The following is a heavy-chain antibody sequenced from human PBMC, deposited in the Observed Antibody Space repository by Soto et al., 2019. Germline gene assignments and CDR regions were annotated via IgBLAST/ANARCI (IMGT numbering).Heavy chain of an antibody. V-gene: IGHV3-21*01. CDR3: AGDRKNGTTAGGGGIDY. CDR2: ISSTSYYI. J-gene: IGHJ4*02. CDR1: GFTFSIYN. Sequence: EVQLVESGGGLVKPGGSLKVSCAASGFTFSIYNMIWVRQAPGKGLEWVSSISSTSYYIYYADSVKGRFTISRGNAKNSLYLQMNSLRAEDTVVYYWAGDRKNGTTAGGGGIDYWGQGTLVTVSS. D-gene: IGHD1-7*01.